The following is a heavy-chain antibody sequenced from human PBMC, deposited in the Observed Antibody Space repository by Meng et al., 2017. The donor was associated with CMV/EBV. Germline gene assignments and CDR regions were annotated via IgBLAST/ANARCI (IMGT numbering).Heavy chain of an antibody. CDR1: GFTFSSYS. Sequence: GVLRLSCAASGFTFSSYSMNWVRQAPGKGLEWVSSISSSSSYIYYADSVKGRFTISRDNAKNSLYLQMNSLRAEDTAVYYCARGPSSYSSSWYRWFDPWGQGTLVTVSS. V-gene: IGHV3-21*01. D-gene: IGHD6-13*01. CDR3: ARGPSSYSSSWYRWFDP. CDR2: ISSSSSYI. J-gene: IGHJ5*02.